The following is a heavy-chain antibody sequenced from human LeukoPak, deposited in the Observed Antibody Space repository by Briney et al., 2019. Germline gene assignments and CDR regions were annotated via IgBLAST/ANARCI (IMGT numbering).Heavy chain of an antibody. CDR1: GGSISTNSYY. CDR2: IYYSGST. D-gene: IGHD6-19*01. CDR3: ARVPRYSSGWPYFDY. Sequence: SETLSLTCTVSGGSISTNSYYWGWIRQPPGKGLKWIGSIYYSGSTYYNPSLRSRVTISVNTSKNQFSLKLSSVTAADTAVYYCARVPRYSSGWPYFDYWGQGTLVTVSS. V-gene: IGHV4-39*07. J-gene: IGHJ4*02.